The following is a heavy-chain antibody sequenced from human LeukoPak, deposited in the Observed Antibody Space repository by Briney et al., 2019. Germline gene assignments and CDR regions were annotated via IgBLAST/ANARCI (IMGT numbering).Heavy chain of an antibody. CDR2: ISGDGRST. Sequence: PGGSLRLSCAASGFTLSSYWMHWVRQVPGKGLVWVSRISGDGRSTNYADSVKGRFTISRDNAKNPLYLQMTSLRAEDTAVYYCARVSEDYSSGWYEEYFQYWGQGTLVIVSS. J-gene: IGHJ1*01. CDR1: GFTLSSYW. V-gene: IGHV3-74*01. D-gene: IGHD6-19*01. CDR3: ARVSEDYSSGWYEEYFQY.